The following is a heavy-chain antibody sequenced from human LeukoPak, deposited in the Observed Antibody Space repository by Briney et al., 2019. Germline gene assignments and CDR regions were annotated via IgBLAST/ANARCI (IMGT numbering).Heavy chain of an antibody. D-gene: IGHD6-13*01. Sequence: PSETLSLTCTVSGDSISPYYWSWIRHPPGKGLEWIGYISYSGDTNYNPSLKSRVTMSVDTSKNQLSLKLSSVTAADTAVYYCARSQQLIRTFDYWGQGTLVTVSS. CDR3: ARSQQLIRTFDY. V-gene: IGHV4-59*01. CDR1: GDSISPYY. CDR2: ISYSGDT. J-gene: IGHJ4*02.